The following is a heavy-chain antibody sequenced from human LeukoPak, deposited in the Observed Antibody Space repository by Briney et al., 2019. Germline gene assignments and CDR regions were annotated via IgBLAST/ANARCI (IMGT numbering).Heavy chain of an antibody. V-gene: IGHV5-51*01. CDR2: IYPGDSDT. J-gene: IGHJ4*02. CDR1: GYSFTSYW. CDR3: ARIGYCSSTSCSPGRFDY. D-gene: IGHD2-2*03. Sequence: GESLKISCKGSGYSFTSYWIGWVRQMPGKGLEWMGIIYPGDSDTRYSPSFQGQVTISADKSISTAYLQWSSLKASDTAMYYCARIGYCSSTSCSPGRFDYWGQGTLDTVSS.